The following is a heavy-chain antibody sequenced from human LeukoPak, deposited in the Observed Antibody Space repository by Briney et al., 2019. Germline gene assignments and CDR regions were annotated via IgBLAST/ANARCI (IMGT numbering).Heavy chain of an antibody. CDR2: ISCSGCTT. Sequence: GGSLRLSCAASGFTFSSYAMSWVRQAPGKGLEWVSAISCSGCTTYHADSVKGRFTISRDNSKNTLYLQMNSLRAEDTAVYYCVGYDFWSGLYWGQGTLVTVSS. J-gene: IGHJ4*02. D-gene: IGHD3-3*01. V-gene: IGHV3-23*01. CDR3: VGYDFWSGLY. CDR1: GFTFSSYA.